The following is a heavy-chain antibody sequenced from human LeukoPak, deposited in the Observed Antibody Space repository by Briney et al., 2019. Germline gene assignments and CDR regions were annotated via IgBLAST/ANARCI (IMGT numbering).Heavy chain of an antibody. D-gene: IGHD2-8*01. CDR3: ARDRRADMVFVIQVRMDAFDI. CDR1: GYTFTSYG. Sequence: GASVKVSCKASGYTFTSYGISWVRQAPGQGLGGMGWTTAYNGNTNNAQKLQGKVTLTTSTSRGKAYMELRSLRSGDRAVYYCARDRRADMVFVIQVRMDAFDIWGQGTMVTVSS. V-gene: IGHV1-18*01. J-gene: IGHJ3*02. CDR2: TTAYNGNT.